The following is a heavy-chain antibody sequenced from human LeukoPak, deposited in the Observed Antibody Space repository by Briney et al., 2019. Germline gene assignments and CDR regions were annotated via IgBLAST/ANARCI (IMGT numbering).Heavy chain of an antibody. CDR3: ARVPIGSGSYYDY. CDR1: GFTFSSYS. V-gene: IGHV3-21*01. D-gene: IGHD3-10*01. CDR2: ISSSSSYI. J-gene: IGHJ4*02. Sequence: GGSLRLSCAASGFTFSSYSMNWVRQAPGKGLEWVSSISSSSSYIYYADSVKGRFTISRDNAKNSLYLQMNSLRAEDTAVYYCARVPIGSGSYYDYWGQGTLVTVSS.